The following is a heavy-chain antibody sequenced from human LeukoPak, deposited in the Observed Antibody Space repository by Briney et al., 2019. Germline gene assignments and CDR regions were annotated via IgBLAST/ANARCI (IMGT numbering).Heavy chain of an antibody. CDR3: ARGAPFVY. Sequence: SETLSLTCTVSGGSISSYYWSWIRQPPGKGLEWIGEINHSGSTNYNPSLKSRVTISVDTSKNQFSLKLSSVTAADTAVYYCARGAPFVYWGQGTLVTVSS. CDR2: INHSGST. V-gene: IGHV4-34*01. CDR1: GGSISSYY. J-gene: IGHJ4*02.